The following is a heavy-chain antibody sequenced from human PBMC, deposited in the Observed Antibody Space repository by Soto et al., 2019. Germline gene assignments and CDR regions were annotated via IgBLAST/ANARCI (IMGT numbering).Heavy chain of an antibody. D-gene: IGHD3-22*01. J-gene: IGHJ5*02. CDR3: STRAYDTNGYYRFDP. CDR1: DGSFSGHS. CDR2: INHSGRV. V-gene: IGHV4-34*01. Sequence: SETLSLTCAVYDGSFSGHSWTWIRQSPGKGLEWIGDINHSGRVNYSPSLKSRVTISLDTSKNQFSLTLSAVTAADTAMYYCSTRAYDTNGYYRFDPWGQGTLVTVSS.